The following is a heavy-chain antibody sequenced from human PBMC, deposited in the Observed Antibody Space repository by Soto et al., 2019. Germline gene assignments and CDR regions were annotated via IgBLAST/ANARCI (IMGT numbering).Heavy chain of an antibody. D-gene: IGHD6-13*01. V-gene: IGHV3-23*01. J-gene: IGHJ4*02. CDR2: VSGSGGST. Sequence: EVQLLESGGGLVQPGGSLRLSCAASGFTFSSYAMRWVRQAPGKGLEWVSAVSGSGGSTYYADSVKGRFTISRDNSKNTLYLQMNSLRAEVTAVYYCARRGPGTYFDYWGQGTLVTVSS. CDR1: GFTFSSYA. CDR3: ARRGPGTYFDY.